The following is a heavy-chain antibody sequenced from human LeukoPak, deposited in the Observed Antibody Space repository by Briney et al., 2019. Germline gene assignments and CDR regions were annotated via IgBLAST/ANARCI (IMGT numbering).Heavy chain of an antibody. CDR3: ARVADGYSGYDSIDY. J-gene: IGHJ4*02. V-gene: IGHV3-11*06. CDR1: GFTFSDYY. D-gene: IGHD5-12*01. Sequence: PGGSLRLSCAASGFTFSDYYMSWIRQAPGKGLEWVSYISSSSSYTNYADSVKGRFTISRDNAKNSLYLQVNSLRAEDTAVYYCARVADGYSGYDSIDYWGQGTLVTVSS. CDR2: ISSSSSYT.